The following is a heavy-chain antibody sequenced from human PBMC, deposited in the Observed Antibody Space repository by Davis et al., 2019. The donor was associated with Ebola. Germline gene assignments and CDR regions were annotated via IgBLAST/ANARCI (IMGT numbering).Heavy chain of an antibody. CDR2: ISSSSSYI. Sequence: GESLKISCAASGFTFSSYSMNWVRQAPGKGLEWVSSISSSSSYIYYADSVKGRFTISRDNAKNSLYLQMNSLRAEDTAVYYCAREGVTAQGMDVWGQGTTVTVSS. V-gene: IGHV3-21*01. CDR1: GFTFSSYS. D-gene: IGHD5-18*01. J-gene: IGHJ6*02. CDR3: AREGVTAQGMDV.